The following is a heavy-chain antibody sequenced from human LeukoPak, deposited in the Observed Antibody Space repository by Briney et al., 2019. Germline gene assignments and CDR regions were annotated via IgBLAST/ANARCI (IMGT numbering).Heavy chain of an antibody. V-gene: IGHV3-11*01. CDR3: ARDLAMAGRDLDY. Sequence: PGGSLRLSCAASGFAFRNYHMDWIRQAPGKGLEWVAYISNSGTIIYYAESVKGRFTISRDNAKNSLYLQMNSLRAEDTALYYCARDLAMAGRDLDYWGQGTLVTVSS. CDR2: ISNSGTII. J-gene: IGHJ4*02. CDR1: GFAFRNYH. D-gene: IGHD6-19*01.